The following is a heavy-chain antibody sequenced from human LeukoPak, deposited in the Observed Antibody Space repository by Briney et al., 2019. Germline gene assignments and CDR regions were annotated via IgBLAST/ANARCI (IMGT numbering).Heavy chain of an antibody. CDR1: GFTFSSYW. J-gene: IGHJ4*02. Sequence: GSLSLSCAASGFTFSSYWMNWVRQAPGKGLEWVASIKQDGSEKYYVDSVKGRFTISRDNAKNSLYLQMNSLRAEDTAIYYCAKDLIAYSYGYAGRSNFDYWGQGTLVTVSS. CDR2: IKQDGSEK. D-gene: IGHD5-18*01. V-gene: IGHV3-7*03. CDR3: AKDLIAYSYGYAGRSNFDY.